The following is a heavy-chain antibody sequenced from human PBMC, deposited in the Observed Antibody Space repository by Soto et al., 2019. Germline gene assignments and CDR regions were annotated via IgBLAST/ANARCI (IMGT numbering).Heavy chain of an antibody. V-gene: IGHV3-66*01. J-gene: IGHJ4*02. CDR2: IYSGGLT. Sequence: EVQLVESGGALVQPGGSLRLSCAASGFTVSSNYMNWVRQAPGKGLEWVSVIYSGGLTSYADSVKGRFTISRDSSKNTLYLQMNSLRTEDTAVYYCARTIGGASSLYFAYWGQGTLVTVSS. CDR3: ARTIGGASSLYFAY. D-gene: IGHD2-15*01. CDR1: GFTVSSNY.